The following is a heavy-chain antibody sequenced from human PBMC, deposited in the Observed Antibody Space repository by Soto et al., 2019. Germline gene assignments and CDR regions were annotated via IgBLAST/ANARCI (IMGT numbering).Heavy chain of an antibody. Sequence: EVQLVESGGGLVQPGGSLRLSCAASGFTFSSYEMNWVRQAPGKGLEWVSYISSSGETLYYADSVKGRFTISRDNPRNSLYLQMNSLRAEDTALYYCARGSGRGSYYSYGMDVWGQGTTATVSS. CDR3: ARGSGRGSYYSYGMDV. V-gene: IGHV3-48*03. CDR1: GFTFSSYE. D-gene: IGHD7-27*01. J-gene: IGHJ6*02. CDR2: ISSSGETL.